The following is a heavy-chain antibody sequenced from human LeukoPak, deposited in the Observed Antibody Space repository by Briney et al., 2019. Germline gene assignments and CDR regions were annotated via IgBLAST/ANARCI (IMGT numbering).Heavy chain of an antibody. J-gene: IGHJ6*03. D-gene: IGHD5-18*01. CDR3: ARLHLGYSYAAGYYYYYMDV. Sequence: ASVKVSCKASGYTFTSYGISWVRQAPGQGLEWMGWISAYNGDTNYAQKLQGRVTMTTDTSTSTAYMELRSLRSDDTAVYYCARLHLGYSYAAGYYYYYMDVWGKGTTVTVSS. V-gene: IGHV1-18*01. CDR1: GYTFTSYG. CDR2: ISAYNGDT.